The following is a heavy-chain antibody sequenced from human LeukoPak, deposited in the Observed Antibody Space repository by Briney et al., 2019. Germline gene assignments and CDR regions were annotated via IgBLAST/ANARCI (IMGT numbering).Heavy chain of an antibody. D-gene: IGHD6-19*01. V-gene: IGHV4-59*01. CDR3: ASADGSGWYYFDS. CDR2: IYNSGST. J-gene: IGHJ4*02. CDR1: GGSISSYF. Sequence: SETLSLTCTVSGGSISSYFWSCIRQPPGKGLEWIGYIYNSGSTNYNPSLKSRVTISVDTSKNQFSLKLTSVTAADTAVYYCASADGSGWYYFDSWGQGSLVRVSS.